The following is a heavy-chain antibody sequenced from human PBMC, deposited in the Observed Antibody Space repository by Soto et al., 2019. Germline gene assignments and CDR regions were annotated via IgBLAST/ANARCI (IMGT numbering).Heavy chain of an antibody. J-gene: IGHJ6*02. CDR2: ISGSGGST. CDR3: AREGYCSGGSCHYYYYYGMDV. V-gene: IGHV3-23*01. Sequence: PGGSLRLSCAASGFTFSSYAMSWVRQAPGKGLEWVSAISGSGGSTYYADSVKGRFTISRDNSKNTLYLQMNSLRAEDTAVYYCAREGYCSGGSCHYYYYYGMDVWGQGTTVTVSS. D-gene: IGHD2-15*01. CDR1: GFTFSSYA.